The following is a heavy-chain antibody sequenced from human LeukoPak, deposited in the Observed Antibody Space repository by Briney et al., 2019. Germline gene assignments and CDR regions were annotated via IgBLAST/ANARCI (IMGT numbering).Heavy chain of an antibody. Sequence: GGSLRLSCAASGFTFSSYWMTWVRQAPGKGLEWVANMKADGSEKYYVDSVKGRFTISRDNAKNSLYLQMNSLRAEDTAVYYCARGSTLWFGELFGSGQYYYYMDVWGKGTTVTISS. CDR1: GFTFSSYW. CDR2: MKADGSEK. D-gene: IGHD3-10*01. J-gene: IGHJ6*03. CDR3: ARGSTLWFGELFGSGQYYYYMDV. V-gene: IGHV3-7*01.